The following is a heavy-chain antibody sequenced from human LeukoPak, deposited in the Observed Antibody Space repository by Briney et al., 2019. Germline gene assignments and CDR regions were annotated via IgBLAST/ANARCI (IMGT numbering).Heavy chain of an antibody. D-gene: IGHD5-12*01. Sequence: QPGGSLRLSCAASGFTFSSYAMSWVRQAPGKGLEWVSAVTSSRSNTYYADSVKGRFTISRDNSKNTLYLQMNSLRAEDTAVYYCAKSRVGYDYWGQGTLVTVSS. CDR3: AKSRVGYDY. J-gene: IGHJ4*02. V-gene: IGHV3-23*01. CDR1: GFTFSSYA. CDR2: VTSSRSNT.